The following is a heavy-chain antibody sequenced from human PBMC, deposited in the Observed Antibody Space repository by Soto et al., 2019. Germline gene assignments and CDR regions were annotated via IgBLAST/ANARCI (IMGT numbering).Heavy chain of an antibody. CDR1: DGFISSSNY. CDR2: VYHNGGP. Sequence: QVQLQESGPGLVKPSGTLSLTCAVSDGFISSSNYWSWVRQPPGKGLEWIGQVYHNGGPSYNPSLRSRVTMSIDKSKNQFSLNLSAVTAADTAVYFCVRHGGRFFDYWGPGHLVTVSS. J-gene: IGHJ4*02. V-gene: IGHV4-4*02. CDR3: VRHGGRFFDY. D-gene: IGHD2-15*01.